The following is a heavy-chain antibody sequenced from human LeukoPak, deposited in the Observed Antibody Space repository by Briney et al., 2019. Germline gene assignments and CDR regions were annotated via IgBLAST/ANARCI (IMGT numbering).Heavy chain of an antibody. J-gene: IGHJ4*02. V-gene: IGHV3-21*01. Sequence: GGSLRLSCAASGFPFSSYSMNWVRQAPGKGLEWVSSISSSSSYIYYADSVKGRFTISRDNAKNSLYLQMNSLRAEDTAVYYCARDLTVGATVRYFDYWGQGTLVTVSS. D-gene: IGHD1-26*01. CDR3: ARDLTVGATVRYFDY. CDR1: GFPFSSYS. CDR2: ISSSSSYI.